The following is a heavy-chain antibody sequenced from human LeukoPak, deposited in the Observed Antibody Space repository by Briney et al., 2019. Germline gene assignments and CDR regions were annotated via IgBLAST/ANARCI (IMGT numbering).Heavy chain of an antibody. CDR2: IYYSGST. V-gene: IGHV4-59*01. Sequence: PSETLSLTCTVSGGSISSYYWSWIRQPPGKGLEWIGYIYYSGSTNYNPSLKSRVTISVDTSKNQFSLKLSSVTAADTAVYYCARVPGIDCSSTSCYIPWLDPWGQGTLVTVSS. CDR3: ARVPGIDCSSTSCYIPWLDP. D-gene: IGHD2-2*02. J-gene: IGHJ5*02. CDR1: GGSISSYY.